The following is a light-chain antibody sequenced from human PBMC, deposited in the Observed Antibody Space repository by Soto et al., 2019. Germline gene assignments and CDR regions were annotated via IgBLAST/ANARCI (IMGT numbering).Light chain of an antibody. J-gene: IGLJ1*01. CDR2: GNN. Sequence: QSALTQPPSVSGAPGQRVTISCTGSSANIGAAYNVDWYQQLPGTAPKLLIYGNNSRPSGVPARFSGSKSGTSASLAIAGLQAEDEGDYYCQSYDSSLSGYVFGTGTKVTVL. CDR1: SANIGAAYN. V-gene: IGLV1-40*01. CDR3: QSYDSSLSGYV.